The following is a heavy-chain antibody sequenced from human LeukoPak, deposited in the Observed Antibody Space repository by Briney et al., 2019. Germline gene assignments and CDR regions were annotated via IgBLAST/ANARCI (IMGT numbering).Heavy chain of an antibody. CDR1: GYTFTGYY. V-gene: IGHV1-69*13. Sequence: SVKVSCKASGYTFTGYYMHWVRQAPGQGLEWMGGIIPIFGTANYAQKFQGRVTITADESTSTAYMELRSLRSDDTAVYYCARGEGSSADYWGQGTLVTVSS. CDR2: IIPIFGTA. J-gene: IGHJ4*02. CDR3: ARGEGSSADY. D-gene: IGHD6-6*01.